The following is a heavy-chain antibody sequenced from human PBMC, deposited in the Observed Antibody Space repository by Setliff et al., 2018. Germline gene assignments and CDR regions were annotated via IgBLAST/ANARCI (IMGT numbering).Heavy chain of an antibody. CDR2: ISAY. CDR3: ARGPLDFVVVPAAAKFDY. D-gene: IGHD2-2*01. J-gene: IGHJ4*02. CDR1: GYTFNNYG. V-gene: IGHV1-18*01. Sequence: ASVKVSCKASGYTFNNYGINWVRQAPGQGLEWMGWISAYAQKFQGRVTMTTDTSTSTDYMELRSLRSDDTAVYYCARGPLDFVVVPAAAKFDYWGQGTLVTVSS.